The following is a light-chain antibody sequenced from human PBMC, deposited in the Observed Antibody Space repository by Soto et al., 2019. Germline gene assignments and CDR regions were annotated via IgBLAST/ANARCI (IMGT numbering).Light chain of an antibody. Sequence: EIVMTQSPATLSVSPGERATLSCRASQSVSSNLAWYQQKPGQAPRLLIYGASTRATGIPARFSGSGSGTEVTLTISSLQSEDCAVYYCQQYYIVPYTFGQGTKREI. CDR2: GAS. V-gene: IGKV3-15*01. CDR1: QSVSSN. J-gene: IGKJ2*01. CDR3: QQYYIVPYT.